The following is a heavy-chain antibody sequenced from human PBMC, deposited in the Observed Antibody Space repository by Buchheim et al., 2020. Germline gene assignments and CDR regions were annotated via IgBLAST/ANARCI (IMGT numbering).Heavy chain of an antibody. CDR3: ATAAYFDTSGCFKY. Sequence: QLQESGPGQVKPSGTLSLTCAVSGASIASSYWWSWVRQSPGKGLEWIAEIHHNGKTKANPSLKSRVSIPTDKSRNYFFLKLTSLTAADTAVYFCATAAYFDTSGCFKYWGPGT. V-gene: IGHV4-4*02. D-gene: IGHD3-22*01. J-gene: IGHJ1*01. CDR1: GASIASSYW. CDR2: IHHNGKT.